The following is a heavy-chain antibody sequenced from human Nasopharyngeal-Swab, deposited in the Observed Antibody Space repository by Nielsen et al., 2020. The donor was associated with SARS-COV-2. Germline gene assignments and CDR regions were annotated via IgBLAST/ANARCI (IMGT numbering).Heavy chain of an antibody. CDR2: DRSKGNNYAT. V-gene: IGHV3-73*01. Sequence: GESLKISCAASRSTFSDSVIHLVRQACGKGLEWGGSDRSKGNNYATAYAASVKGRFIIFRDDPTNTAYLQMNSLKTEDTAMYYCTRCGGCCYSGRDYWGQGTLVTVSS. CDR1: RSTFSDSV. CDR3: TRCGGCCYSGRDY. D-gene: IGHD2-15*01. J-gene: IGHJ4*02.